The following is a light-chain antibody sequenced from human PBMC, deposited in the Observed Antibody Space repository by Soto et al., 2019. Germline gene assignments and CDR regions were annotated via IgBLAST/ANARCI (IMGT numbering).Light chain of an antibody. CDR1: QSVSNNF. CDR2: GAS. Sequence: EIVLTQSPGTLSLSPGERATLSCRASQSVSNNFLAWYRQKPGQAPRLLIYGASTRAAGIPDTFSGSRSGTDFTLTISRLEPDDFAVYYCQQYGRSPLTFGGGTNVEIK. CDR3: QQYGRSPLT. V-gene: IGKV3-20*01. J-gene: IGKJ4*01.